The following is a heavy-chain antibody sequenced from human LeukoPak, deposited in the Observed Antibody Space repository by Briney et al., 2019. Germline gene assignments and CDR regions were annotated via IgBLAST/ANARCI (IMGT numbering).Heavy chain of an antibody. CDR2: TRDGG. CDR3: AKDGQLGY. CDR1: GFSLTGHD. J-gene: IGHJ4*02. D-gene: IGHD3-16*01. Sequence: PGGPLRLSCAASGFSLTGHDMHWARQAPDKGLEWVAFTRDGGYYAESVKGRFTISIDSSKNTLYLHMSSLRPEDTAIYYCAKDGQLGYWGQGTLVTVSS. V-gene: IGHV3-30*02.